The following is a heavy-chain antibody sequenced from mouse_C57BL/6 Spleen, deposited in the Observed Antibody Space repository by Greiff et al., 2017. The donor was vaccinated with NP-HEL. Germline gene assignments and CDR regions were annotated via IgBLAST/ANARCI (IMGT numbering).Heavy chain of an antibody. Sequence: VQLQQSGPELVKPGASVKISCKASGYAFSSSWMNWVKQRPGKVLEWIGRIYPGDGDTNYNGKFKGKATLTADKSSSTAYMQLSSLTSEDSAVYYCASMVTTGFDDWGQGTTLTVSS. CDR1: GYAFSSSW. CDR2: IYPGDGDT. J-gene: IGHJ2*01. D-gene: IGHD2-2*01. CDR3: ASMVTTGFDD. V-gene: IGHV1-82*01.